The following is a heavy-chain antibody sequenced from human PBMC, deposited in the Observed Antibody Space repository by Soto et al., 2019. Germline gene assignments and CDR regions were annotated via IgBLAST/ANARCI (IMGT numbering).Heavy chain of an antibody. V-gene: IGHV1-69*01. D-gene: IGHD3-22*01. Sequence: QVQLVQSGAEVRKPGSSVKVSCKASGGTFSRHAISWVRQSPGQGLEWMGGIIPIFGTANHAQTFQGRVTIIGDASKITVYRELSSLRSEDTAMYYCARGWGYDSNDYYYAYWGQGTLVIVSS. CDR2: IIPIFGTA. CDR3: ARGWGYDSNDYYYAY. CDR1: GGTFSRHA. J-gene: IGHJ4*02.